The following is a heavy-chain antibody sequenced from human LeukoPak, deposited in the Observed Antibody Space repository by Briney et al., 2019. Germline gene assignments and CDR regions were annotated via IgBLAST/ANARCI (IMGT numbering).Heavy chain of an antibody. D-gene: IGHD6-13*01. CDR1: GYTFTGYY. J-gene: IGHJ6*03. Sequence: GASVKVSCKASGYTFTGYYMHWVRQAPGQGLEWMGRINPNSGGTNYAQKFQGRVTMTRDTSISTAYMELSRLRSDDTAVYYCARGGSSWPYYHYYYMDVWGKGTTVTVSS. V-gene: IGHV1-2*06. CDR2: INPNSGGT. CDR3: ARGGSSWPYYHYYYMDV.